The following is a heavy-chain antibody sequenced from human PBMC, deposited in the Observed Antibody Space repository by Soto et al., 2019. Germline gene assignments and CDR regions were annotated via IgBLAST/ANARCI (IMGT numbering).Heavy chain of an antibody. CDR2: ISGSGGST. D-gene: IGHD4-17*01. Sequence: PGGSLRLSCAASGFTFSSYAMSWVRQAPGKGLEWVSAISGSGGSTYYADSVKGRFTISRDNSKNTLYLQMNSLRAEDTAVYYCASPNIDYGYYYYGMDVWGQGTTVTVSS. CDR3: ASPNIDYGYYYYGMDV. J-gene: IGHJ6*02. CDR1: GFTFSSYA. V-gene: IGHV3-23*01.